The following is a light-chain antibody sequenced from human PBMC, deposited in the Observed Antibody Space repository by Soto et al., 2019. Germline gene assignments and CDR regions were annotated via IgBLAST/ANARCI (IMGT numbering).Light chain of an antibody. J-gene: IGKJ4*01. Sequence: DLQMTQSPSSLSASVGYRVTITCRSSQSISTYFNCYQQKPGKAPKLLIYVASSLQSGVQSRFSGSGSGTHFTLTISSPQPEDFATYYCQQYDNMVTFGGATKVDI. CDR3: QQYDNMVT. V-gene: IGKV1-39*01. CDR2: VAS. CDR1: QSISTY.